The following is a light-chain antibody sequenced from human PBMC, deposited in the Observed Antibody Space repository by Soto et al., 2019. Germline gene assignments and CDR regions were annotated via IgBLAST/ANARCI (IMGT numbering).Light chain of an antibody. V-gene: IGLV1-40*01. CDR2: ANS. Sequence: QSVLTQPPSVSGAPGQRVTISCTGSRSNIGAPYNVHWYQKHPGTAPKLLIYANSNRPSGVPDRFSGSKSGTSASLAITGLQAEDGADYYCQSFDFSLSWVFGGGTKLTVL. CDR3: QSFDFSLSWV. J-gene: IGLJ3*02. CDR1: RSNIGAPYN.